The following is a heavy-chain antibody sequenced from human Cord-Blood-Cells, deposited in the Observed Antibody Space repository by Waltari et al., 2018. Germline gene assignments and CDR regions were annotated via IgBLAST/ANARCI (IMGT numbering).Heavy chain of an antibody. CDR1: GYTLTELS. V-gene: IGHV1-24*01. Sequence: QVQLVQSGAEVKKPGASVKVSCKVSGYTLTELSMHWVRQAPGKGLEWMGGFDREDGKTIYAQKFQGRVTMTEDTTTDTAYMELSSLRSEDTAVYYCATGFSSGYDSSGYYYWGQGTLVTVSS. CDR3: ATGFSSGYDSSGYYY. D-gene: IGHD3-22*01. J-gene: IGHJ4*02. CDR2: FDREDGKT.